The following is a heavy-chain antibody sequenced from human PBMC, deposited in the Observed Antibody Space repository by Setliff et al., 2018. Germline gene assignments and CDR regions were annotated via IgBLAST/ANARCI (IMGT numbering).Heavy chain of an antibody. CDR2: ISAHTGNT. Sequence: ASVKVSCKTSGYSFTDYGIAWVRQAPGQGLEWMGWISAHTGNTYSGQKVQGRVTLTTDTSTNTAYMELRNLQSDGTAVYYCARLVRYCTKTTCQTLSGAEVWGQGTLVTVSS. D-gene: IGHD2-8*01. V-gene: IGHV1-18*01. CDR1: GYSFTDYG. CDR3: ARLVRYCTKTTCQTLSGAEV. J-gene: IGHJ4*02.